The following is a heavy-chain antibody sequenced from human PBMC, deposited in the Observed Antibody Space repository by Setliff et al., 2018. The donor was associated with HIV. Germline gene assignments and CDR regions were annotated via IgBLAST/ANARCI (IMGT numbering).Heavy chain of an antibody. D-gene: IGHD6-6*01. CDR3: ARLITRGAARPLGGDAFDI. Sequence: PSETLSLTCTVSGGSISSGSYYWSWIRQPAGKGLELIGRIYISGSTNYNPSLKNRVTISVDTSKKQFSLKLSSVTAADTAVYHCARLITRGAARPLGGDAFDIWGQGTMVTVSS. V-gene: IGHV4-61*02. CDR1: GGSISSGSYY. CDR2: IYISGST. J-gene: IGHJ3*02.